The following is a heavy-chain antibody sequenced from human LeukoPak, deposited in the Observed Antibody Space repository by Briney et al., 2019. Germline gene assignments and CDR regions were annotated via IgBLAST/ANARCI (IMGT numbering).Heavy chain of an antibody. CDR2: IIPIFGTA. CDR3: ARGASSGWQKGRFLKDAFDI. J-gene: IGHJ3*02. CDR1: GYTFTSYD. Sequence: GASVKVSCKASGYTFTSYDINWVRQATGQGLEWMGGIIPIFGTANYAQKFQGRVTITADKSMSTAYMELSSLRSEDTAVYYCARGASSGWQKGRFLKDAFDIWGQGTMVTVSS. V-gene: IGHV1-69*06. D-gene: IGHD6-19*01.